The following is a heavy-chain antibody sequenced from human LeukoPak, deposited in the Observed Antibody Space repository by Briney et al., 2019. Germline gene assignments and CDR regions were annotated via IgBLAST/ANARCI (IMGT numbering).Heavy chain of an antibody. CDR1: GFTFSSYW. CDR2: IKKDGSEK. V-gene: IGHV3-7*04. CDR3: ARGGSYGDWGQGFDY. D-gene: IGHD4-17*01. Sequence: GGSLRLSCAASGFTFSSYWMSWVRQAPGKGLEWVANIKKDGSEKYYVDSVRGRFTISRDNAKNSLYLQMQSLRAEHRAMYYCARGGSYGDWGQGFDYWGQGTLVTVSS. J-gene: IGHJ4*02.